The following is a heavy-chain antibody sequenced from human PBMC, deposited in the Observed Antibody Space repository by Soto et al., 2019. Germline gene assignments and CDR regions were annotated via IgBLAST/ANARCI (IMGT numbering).Heavy chain of an antibody. J-gene: IGHJ4*02. CDR2: ISASGGST. D-gene: IGHD6-13*01. Sequence: EVQLLESGGGLVQPGGSLRLACTASGFTFSSYAMSWVRQAPGKGLEWVSVISASGGSTYYADSVKGRFTISRDNSKNTLYLYMDSLRAEETGVYYCADAVVRAATGSLDDWGQGTLVTVSS. CDR1: GFTFSSYA. V-gene: IGHV3-23*01. CDR3: ADAVVRAATGSLDD.